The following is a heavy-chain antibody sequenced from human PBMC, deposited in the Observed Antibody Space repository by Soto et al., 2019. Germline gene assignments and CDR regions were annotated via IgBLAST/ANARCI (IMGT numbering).Heavy chain of an antibody. D-gene: IGHD1-7*01. CDR3: AADYQWELELVPLGFDI. V-gene: IGHV4-59*01. Sequence: PSETLSLTCTVSGGSISSYYWSWIRQPPGKGLEWIGYIYYSGSTNYNPSLKSRVTISVDTSKNQFSLKLSSVTAADTAVYYCAADYQWELELVPLGFDIWGQGTMVTVS. CDR1: GGSISSYY. J-gene: IGHJ3*02. CDR2: IYYSGST.